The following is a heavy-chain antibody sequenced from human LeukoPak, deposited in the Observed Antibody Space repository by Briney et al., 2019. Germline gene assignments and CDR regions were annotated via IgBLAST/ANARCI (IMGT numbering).Heavy chain of an antibody. V-gene: IGHV5-51*01. CDR1: GYSFTSYW. J-gene: IGHJ4*02. D-gene: IGHD4-23*01. CDR3: ARHGGTTVVTLDY. Sequence: GESLKISCKGSGYSFTSYWIGWVRQMPGKGLEWMGIIYPGDSDTRYSPSFQGQVTISAAKSISTAYLQWSSLKASDTATYYGARHGGTTVVTLDYWGQGTLVTVSS. CDR2: IYPGDSDT.